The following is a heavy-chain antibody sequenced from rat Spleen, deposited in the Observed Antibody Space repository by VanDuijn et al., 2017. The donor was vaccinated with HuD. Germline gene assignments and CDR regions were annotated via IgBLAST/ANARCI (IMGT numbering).Heavy chain of an antibody. CDR3: TRGAPYDGSYYYDH. V-gene: IGHV5-31*01. Sequence: EVQLVESGGGLVQPGRSLKLSCVASGFTFNNYWMTWIRQAPGKGLEWIASITNTGGRTYSPDSVKGRFTISRDNSKSTLYLQMNSLGSEDTATYYCTRGAPYDGSYYYDHWGQGVMVTVSS. D-gene: IGHD1-12*02. CDR1: GFTFNNYW. CDR2: ITNTGGRT. J-gene: IGHJ2*01.